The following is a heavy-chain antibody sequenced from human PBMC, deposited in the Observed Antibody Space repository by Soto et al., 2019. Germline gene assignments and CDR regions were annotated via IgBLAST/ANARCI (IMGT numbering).Heavy chain of an antibody. CDR2: IIPIFGTA. J-gene: IGHJ3*02. CDR3: ATVVVVSAISVDDFDI. V-gene: IGHV1-69*06. D-gene: IGHD2-15*01. CDR1: GGTFSSYA. Sequence: SVKVSCKASGGTFSSYAISWVRQAPGQGLEWMGGIIPIFGTANYAQKFQGRVTITADKSTSTAYMELSSLRSEDTAVYYCATVVVVSAISVDDFDIWGQGTMVTVSS.